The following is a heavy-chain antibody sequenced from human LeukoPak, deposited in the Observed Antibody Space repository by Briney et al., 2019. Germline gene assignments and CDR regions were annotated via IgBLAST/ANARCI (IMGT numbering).Heavy chain of an antibody. CDR3: ARIHSSSSDIRAYYYFDH. D-gene: IGHD6-6*01. Sequence: SVKVSCKASGGTFISYAISWVRQAPGQGLEWMGGIIPIFGTANYAQKFQGRVTITADESTSTAYMELSSLRSEDTAVYYCARIHSSSSDIRAYYYFDHWRQGTVLSVSS. CDR1: GGTFISYA. V-gene: IGHV1-69*13. J-gene: IGHJ4*02. CDR2: IIPIFGTA.